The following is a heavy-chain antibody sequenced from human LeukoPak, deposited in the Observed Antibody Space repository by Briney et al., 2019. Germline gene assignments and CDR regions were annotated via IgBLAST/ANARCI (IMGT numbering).Heavy chain of an antibody. D-gene: IGHD2-2*01. V-gene: IGHV3-74*01. CDR2: IYIDGSST. Sequence: GGSLRLSCAASGFTFSTYWMHWVRQAPGKGLVWASRIYIDGSSTSYADSVKGRFTISRDNAKNTLYLEMNSLRAEDTAVYYCARGASARQDSWGQGTLVTVSS. CDR3: ARGASARQDS. CDR1: GFTFSTYW. J-gene: IGHJ4*02.